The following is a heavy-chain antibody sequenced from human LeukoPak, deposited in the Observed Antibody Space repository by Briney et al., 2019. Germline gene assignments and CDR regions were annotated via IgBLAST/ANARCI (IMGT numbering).Heavy chain of an antibody. J-gene: IGHJ3*02. Sequence: SQTLSLTCTVSGGSISSGSYYWSWIRQPAGKGLEWVGRIYTSGNTNYNPSLKSRVTISVDTSKNQFSLKLSSVTAADTAVYYCARDLGSGYSPNDAFDIWGQGTMVTVSS. D-gene: IGHD3-22*01. CDR2: IYTSGNT. CDR1: GGSISSGSYY. V-gene: IGHV4-61*02. CDR3: ARDLGSGYSPNDAFDI.